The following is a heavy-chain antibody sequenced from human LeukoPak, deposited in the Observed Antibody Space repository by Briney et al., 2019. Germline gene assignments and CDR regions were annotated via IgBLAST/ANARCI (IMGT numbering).Heavy chain of an antibody. J-gene: IGHJ4*02. CDR1: GGTFSSYA. Sequence: GASVKVSCKASGGTFSSYAISWVRQAPGQGLEWMGGIIPIFGTANYAQKFQGRVTITADESTSTAYMELSSLRSEDTAVYYCARARENYGDYGAYYFDYWGQGTLVTVSS. CDR3: ARARENYGDYGAYYFDY. D-gene: IGHD4-17*01. CDR2: IIPIFGTA. V-gene: IGHV1-69*13.